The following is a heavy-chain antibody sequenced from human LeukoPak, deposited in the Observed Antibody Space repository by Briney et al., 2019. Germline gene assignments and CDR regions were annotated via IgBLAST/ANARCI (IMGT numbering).Heavy chain of an antibody. D-gene: IGHD3-22*01. CDR2: IKQDGSEK. Sequence: PGGSLRLSCAASGFTYSSYWMSWVRQTPGKGLEWVANIKQDGSEKYYVDSVKGRFTISRDNAKNSLYLQMNSLRVVDTAVYYCARGLYYESSGYYGYWGQGTLVTVFS. V-gene: IGHV3-7*01. CDR1: GFTYSSYW. CDR3: ARGLYYESSGYYGY. J-gene: IGHJ4*02.